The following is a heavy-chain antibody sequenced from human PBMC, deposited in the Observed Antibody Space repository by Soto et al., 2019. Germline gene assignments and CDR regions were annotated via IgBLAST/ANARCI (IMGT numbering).Heavy chain of an antibody. CDR1: GFTFSSYG. CDR2: ISYDGSDK. CDR3: ARDQASIGYYTDLEY. J-gene: IGHJ4*02. Sequence: SLRLSCAASGFTFSSYGMHWVRQAPGKGLEWVAVISYDGSDKYYADSVKGRFTISRDNSKNTLYLQMDSLRAEDTAVYFCARDQASIGYYTDLEYWGQGNMVTVSS. D-gene: IGHD3-22*01. V-gene: IGHV3-30*03.